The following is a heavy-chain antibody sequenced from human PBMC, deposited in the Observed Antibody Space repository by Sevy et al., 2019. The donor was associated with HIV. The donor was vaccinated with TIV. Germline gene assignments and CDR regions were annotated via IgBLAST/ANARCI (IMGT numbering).Heavy chain of an antibody. CDR2: ISSSGSTI. CDR1: GFTFSDYY. D-gene: IGHD3-3*01. Sequence: RGSLRLTCAASGFTFSDYYMSWIRQAPGKGLEWVSYISSSGSTIYYADSVKGRFTISRDNAKNSLYLQMNSLRAEDTAVYYCARDNTGGRGYDFWSGYYTGSWFDPWGQGTLVTVSS. CDR3: ARDNTGGRGYDFWSGYYTGSWFDP. J-gene: IGHJ5*02. V-gene: IGHV3-11*01.